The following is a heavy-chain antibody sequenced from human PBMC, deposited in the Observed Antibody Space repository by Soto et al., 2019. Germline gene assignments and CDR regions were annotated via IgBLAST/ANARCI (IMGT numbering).Heavy chain of an antibody. V-gene: IGHV3-7*03. CDR1: VSSISSHW. D-gene: IGHD3-3*01. J-gene: IGHJ4*02. CDR3: ARGEEWLLLSLQGVFEQ. Sequence: PGGSLRLSCAASVSSISSHWMSLVRQAPGKGLEWVANINQDGTKIHYVDSVKGRFTISRYNAKNSLHLQLSSLRADDTAVYFCARGEEWLLLSLQGVFEQWGQGTVVTVSS. CDR2: INQDGTKI.